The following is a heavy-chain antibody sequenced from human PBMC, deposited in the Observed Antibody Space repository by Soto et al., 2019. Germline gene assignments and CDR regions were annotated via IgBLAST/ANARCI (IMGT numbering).Heavy chain of an antibody. J-gene: IGHJ6*02. CDR3: ARKTIQLYGMDV. V-gene: IGHV2-26*01. D-gene: IGHD5-18*01. CDR2: IFSNDEK. CDR1: GFSLSNARMG. Sequence: SGPTLVNPTETLTLTCTVSGFSLSNARMGVSWIRQPPGKALEWLAHIFSNDEKSYSTSLKSRLTISKDTSKRQVVLTMTNMDPVDTATYYCARKTIQLYGMDVWGQGTTVTVSS.